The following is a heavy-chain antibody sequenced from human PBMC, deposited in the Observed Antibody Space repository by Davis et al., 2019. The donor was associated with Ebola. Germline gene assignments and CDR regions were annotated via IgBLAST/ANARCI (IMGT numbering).Heavy chain of an antibody. CDR1: GYTFTGYY. CDR2: ITPNSGDT. V-gene: IGHV1-2*02. D-gene: IGHD3-10*01. CDR3: ARDPGGTYYREYFDS. Sequence: ASVKVSCKASGYTFTGYYLHWVRQAPGQGLEWMGWITPNSGDTNNAQKFQGRVAMTRDTSISTAYMELSSLRSDDTAVYYCARDPGGTYYREYFDSWGQGTLLTVSS. J-gene: IGHJ4*02.